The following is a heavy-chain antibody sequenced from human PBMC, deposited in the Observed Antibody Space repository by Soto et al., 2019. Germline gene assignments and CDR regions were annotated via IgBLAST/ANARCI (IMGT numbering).Heavy chain of an antibody. D-gene: IGHD2-2*01. Sequence: EVQVLESGGGSVQPGGSLRLSCAASGFTFSNFAMSWVRHAPGKGLEWVSEISGSTGSTYYADSVKGRFTISRDNSKNTLHLQMNSLRAEDTAVYYCAKDTSSSPYYMDVWGKGTTVTVSS. V-gene: IGHV3-23*01. CDR1: GFTFSNFA. J-gene: IGHJ6*03. CDR3: AKDTSSSPYYMDV. CDR2: ISGSTGST.